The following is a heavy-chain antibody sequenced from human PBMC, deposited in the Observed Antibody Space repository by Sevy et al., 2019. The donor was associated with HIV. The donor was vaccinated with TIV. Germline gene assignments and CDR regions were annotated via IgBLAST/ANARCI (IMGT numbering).Heavy chain of an antibody. CDR3: AKAGQAGYYYYYYYMDV. J-gene: IGHJ6*03. CDR2: ISGSGGST. CDR1: GFTFSSYA. Sequence: GGSLRLSCAASGFTFSSYAMSWVRQAPGKGLEWVSAISGSGGSTYYADSVKGRFTISRDNSKNTLYLQMNSLRAEDTAVYTCAKAGQAGYYYYYYYMDVWGKGTTVTVSS. V-gene: IGHV3-23*01. D-gene: IGHD6-13*01.